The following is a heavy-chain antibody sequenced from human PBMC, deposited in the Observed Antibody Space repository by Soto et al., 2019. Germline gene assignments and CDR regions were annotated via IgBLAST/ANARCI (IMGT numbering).Heavy chain of an antibody. CDR3: AGVKQWLVVVWDY. CDR2: IKQDGSAK. CDR1: GFTFSSYW. D-gene: IGHD6-19*01. V-gene: IGHV3-7*03. J-gene: IGHJ4*02. Sequence: EVQLVESGGGLVQPGGSLRLSCAASGFTFSSYWMSWVRQAPGKGLEWVANIKQDGSAKYYVDSVKGRFTISRNNTKNSLYQQMNSLRADDTAVYYCAGVKQWLVVVWDYWGQGTLVTVSS.